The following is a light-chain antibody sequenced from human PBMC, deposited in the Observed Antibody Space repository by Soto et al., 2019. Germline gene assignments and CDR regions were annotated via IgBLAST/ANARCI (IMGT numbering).Light chain of an antibody. CDR2: EVS. CDR1: SDDIGVYNY. CDR3: SSYSSSGTPWV. Sequence: QSALTQPASVSGSPGQSITISCTGTSDDIGVYNYVSWYQQHPGKAPKLIIFEVSNRPSGVSGRFSGSKSGSTASLTISGVQAEDEADYYCSSYSSSGTPWVFGGGTKVTVL. J-gene: IGLJ3*02. V-gene: IGLV2-14*01.